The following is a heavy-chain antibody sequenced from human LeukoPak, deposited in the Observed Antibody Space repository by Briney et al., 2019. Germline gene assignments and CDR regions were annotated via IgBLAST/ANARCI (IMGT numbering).Heavy chain of an antibody. Sequence: GESLKISCKGSGYSFTSYWISWVRQMPGKGLEWMGRIDPSDSYTNYSPSFQGHVTISADKSISTAYLQWSSLKASDSAMYYCARQEIAESPDYWGQGTLVAVSS. CDR3: ARQEIAESPDY. J-gene: IGHJ4*02. V-gene: IGHV5-10-1*01. CDR1: GYSFTSYW. D-gene: IGHD6-13*01. CDR2: IDPSDSYT.